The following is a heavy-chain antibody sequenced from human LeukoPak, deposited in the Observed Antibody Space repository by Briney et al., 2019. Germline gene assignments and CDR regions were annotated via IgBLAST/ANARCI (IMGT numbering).Heavy chain of an antibody. D-gene: IGHD1-26*01. J-gene: IGHJ5*02. CDR2: IYYTGST. CDR1: SGSISSYY. CDR3: AIHGPYLGRLGWFDP. V-gene: IGHV4-59*08. Sequence: SETLSLTCTVSSGSISSYYWSWIRQPPGKGLEWTGYIYYTGSTNYNPSLKSRVTISVDTSKNQFSLNLSSVTAADTAVYYCAIHGPYLGRLGWFDPWGQGTLVTVSS.